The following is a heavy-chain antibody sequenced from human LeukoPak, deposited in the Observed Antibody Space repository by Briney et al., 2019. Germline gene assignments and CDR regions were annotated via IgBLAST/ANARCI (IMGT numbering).Heavy chain of an antibody. CDR3: ARAYDILTGYYAGILNN. CDR2: IIPIFGTA. J-gene: IGHJ4*02. D-gene: IGHD3-9*01. Sequence: SVKVSCKASGGTFSSYAISWVRQAPGQGLEWMGGIIPIFGTANYAQKFQGRVTITADESTSTAYMELSSLRSEDTAVYYCARAYDILTGYYAGILNNWGQGTLVTVSS. V-gene: IGHV1-69*13. CDR1: GGTFSSYA.